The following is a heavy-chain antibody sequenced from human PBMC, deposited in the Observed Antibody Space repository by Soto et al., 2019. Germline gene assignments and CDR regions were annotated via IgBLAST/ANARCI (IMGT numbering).Heavy chain of an antibody. CDR1: GGSFSGYY. V-gene: IGHV4-34*01. J-gene: IGHJ4*02. D-gene: IGHD6-19*01. CDR2: INHSGST. Sequence: SETLSLTCAVSGGSFSGYYWSWIRQPPGKGLEWIGEINHSGSTNYNPSLKSRVTISVDTSKNQFSLKLSSVTAADTAVYYCARGLGYSSGWWFGYWGQGTLVTVS. CDR3: ARGLGYSSGWWFGY.